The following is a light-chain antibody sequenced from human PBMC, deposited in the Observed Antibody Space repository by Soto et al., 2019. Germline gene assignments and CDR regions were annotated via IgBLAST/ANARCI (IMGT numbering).Light chain of an antibody. CDR3: HVWDSDANHVV. CDR2: YEI. CDR1: DIGSKS. V-gene: IGLV3-21*01. Sequence: SYELTQPASVSVAPGMTARITCGGNDIGSKSVHWYQQKPGQAPVLVIYYEIDRPSGIPERFSGSNSGNTATLTITRVDAGDEADYYCHVWDSDANHVVFGGGTKVTVL. J-gene: IGLJ2*01.